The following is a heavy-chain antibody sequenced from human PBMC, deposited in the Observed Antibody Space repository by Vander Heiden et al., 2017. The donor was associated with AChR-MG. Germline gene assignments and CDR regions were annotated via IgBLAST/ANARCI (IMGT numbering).Heavy chain of an antibody. CDR2: IKPSGGST. D-gene: IGHD3-10*01. CDR3: ARVRMVRGVMGFDP. J-gene: IGHJ5*02. Sequence: QVQLVQSGAEVKKPGASVKVSCKASGYTLTSYYLHWVRQAPGQGLEWMGIIKPSGGSTSYAQKFQGRVTMTRDTSTSTVYMELSSLRSEDTAVYYCARVRMVRGVMGFDPWGQGTLVTVSS. V-gene: IGHV1-46*03. CDR1: GYTLTSYY.